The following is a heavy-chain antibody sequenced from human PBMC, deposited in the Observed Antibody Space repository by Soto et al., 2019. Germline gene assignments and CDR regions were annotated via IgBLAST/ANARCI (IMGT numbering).Heavy chain of an antibody. Sequence: QVQLVESGGGVVQPGRSLRLSCAASGFTFSSYAMHWVRQAPGKGLEWVAVISYDGSNKYYADSVKGRFTISRDNSKNTLYLQMNSLRAEDTAVYYCARARLWFWVNVDYWGQGTLVTVSS. CDR3: ARARLWFWVNVDY. CDR2: ISYDGSNK. D-gene: IGHD2-21*01. V-gene: IGHV3-30-3*01. J-gene: IGHJ4*02. CDR1: GFTFSSYA.